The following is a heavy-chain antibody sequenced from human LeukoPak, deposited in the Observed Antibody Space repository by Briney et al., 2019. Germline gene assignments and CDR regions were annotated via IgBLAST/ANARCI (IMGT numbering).Heavy chain of an antibody. Sequence: SQTLSLTCTVSGGSISSGGYYWSWIRQHPGKGLEWIGYIYHSGSTYYNPSLKSRVTISVDRSKNQFSLKLSSVTAADTAVYYCARNLVVADPYYFDYWGQGTLVTVSS. CDR2: IYHSGST. CDR3: ARNLVVADPYYFDY. V-gene: IGHV4-30-2*01. J-gene: IGHJ4*02. CDR1: GGSISSGGYY. D-gene: IGHD2-15*01.